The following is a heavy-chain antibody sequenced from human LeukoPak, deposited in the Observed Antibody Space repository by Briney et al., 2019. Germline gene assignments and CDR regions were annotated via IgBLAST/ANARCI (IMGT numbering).Heavy chain of an antibody. V-gene: IGHV4-59*01. D-gene: IGHD3-22*01. CDR1: GGSINTYH. J-gene: IGHJ6*03. CDR3: ARRIDPDYYDSSGYSPYKYYMDV. Sequence: PSETLSLTCTVSGGSINTYHWSWIRQSPGKGLEWIGEMYHNGGTSYNPSLKSRVTISVDTSKNQFSLKLTSVTAADTAVYYCARRIDPDYYDSSGYSPYKYYMDVWGKGTMVTVSS. CDR2: MYHNGGT.